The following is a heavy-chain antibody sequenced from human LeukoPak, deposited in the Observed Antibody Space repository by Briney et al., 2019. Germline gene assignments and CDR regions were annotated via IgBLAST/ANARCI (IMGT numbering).Heavy chain of an antibody. J-gene: IGHJ6*02. CDR1: GFTFSSYA. V-gene: IGHV3-33*08. D-gene: IGHD1-20*01. CDR2: IWYDGSNK. Sequence: PGGSLRLSCAASGFTFSSYAMSWVRQAPGKGLEWVAVIWYDGSNKYYADSVKGRFTISRDNSKNTLYLQMNSLRAEDTAVYYCATYDNWVAGDVWGQGTTVSVSS. CDR3: ATYDNWVAGDV.